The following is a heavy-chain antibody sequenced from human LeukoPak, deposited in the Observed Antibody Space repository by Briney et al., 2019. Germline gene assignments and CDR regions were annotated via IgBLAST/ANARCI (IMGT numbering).Heavy chain of an antibody. D-gene: IGHD6-19*01. J-gene: IGHJ4*02. CDR3: ARLPPGIAVAGTEDY. V-gene: IGHV1-2*02. Sequence: ASVKVSCKASGYTFTGYYMHWVRQAPGQGLEWMGWINPNSGGTNYAQKFQGRVTMTRDTSISTAYMELSRLRSDDTAVYYCARLPPGIAVAGTEDYWGQGTLVTVSS. CDR2: INPNSGGT. CDR1: GYTFTGYY.